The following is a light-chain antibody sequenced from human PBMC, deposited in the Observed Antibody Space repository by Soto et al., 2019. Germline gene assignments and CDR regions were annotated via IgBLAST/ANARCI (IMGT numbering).Light chain of an antibody. V-gene: IGKV3-15*01. CDR3: QQYHYWWT. CDR1: QTINSA. J-gene: IGKJ1*01. Sequence: EIVLTQSPATLSVSPGDRATLSCRASQTINSALAWYQQKPGQAPRLLIYGASTRPTAIADRFSASGSGTDFTLTISSLQSEDSAVYYCQQYHYWWTFGQGTKVEIK. CDR2: GAS.